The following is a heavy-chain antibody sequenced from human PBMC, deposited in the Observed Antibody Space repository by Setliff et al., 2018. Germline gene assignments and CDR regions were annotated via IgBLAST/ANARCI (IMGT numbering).Heavy chain of an antibody. J-gene: IGHJ4*02. V-gene: IGHV4-4*08. D-gene: IGHD2-8*01. Sequence: ETLSLTCTVSGDSIINYYWSWIRQPPGKGLEWIGDIYSSGNTNYNPSLKSRVTISVDTSKNQFSLNLTSVTAADTAVYYCAREGFYCTNGVCYRPFDYWGQGALVTVSS. CDR2: IYSSGNT. CDR3: AREGFYCTNGVCYRPFDY. CDR1: GDSIINYY.